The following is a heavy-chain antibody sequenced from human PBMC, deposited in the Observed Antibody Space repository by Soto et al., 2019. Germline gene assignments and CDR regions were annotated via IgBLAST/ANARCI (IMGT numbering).Heavy chain of an antibody. J-gene: IGHJ6*02. Sequence: QVQLVESGGNMVQPGTSVRLSCAASGFTFGNNAMHWVRHAAGKGLEWVAQIWFDGNNKYYTDSVKGRFTISRDNLKNTVYLQMDSLRADDTAVYYCARDGQLLPPYAMDVWGQGTTVIVSS. D-gene: IGHD1-26*01. CDR3: ARDGQLLPPYAMDV. CDR2: IWFDGNNK. V-gene: IGHV3-33*01. CDR1: GFTFGNNA.